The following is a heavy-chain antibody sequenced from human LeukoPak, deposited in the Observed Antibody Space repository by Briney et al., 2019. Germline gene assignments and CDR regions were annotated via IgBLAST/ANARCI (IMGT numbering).Heavy chain of an antibody. J-gene: IGHJ4*02. CDR2: VYSSGST. CDR3: ANSHDGKIVPFDN. Sequence: PSETLSLTCTVSGASISYLYWNWVRQPPGKGLEWIGYVYSSGSTNYNPSLKSRVTISVDTSKNQFSLKMTSVTAADTAVYYCANSHDGKIVPFDNWGQGALVTVSS. V-gene: IGHV4-4*09. D-gene: IGHD4-23*01. CDR1: GASISYLY.